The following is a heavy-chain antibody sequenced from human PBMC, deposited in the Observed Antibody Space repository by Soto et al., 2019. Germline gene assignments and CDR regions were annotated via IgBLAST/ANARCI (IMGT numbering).Heavy chain of an antibody. V-gene: IGHV3-7*01. D-gene: IGHD2-2*01. CDR1: GFTFSSFW. Sequence: PGGSLRLSCAASGFTFSSFWMSWVRQAPGKGLEWVANIKQDGSEKYYVDSVKGRFTISRDNAKNSLYLQVNSLRAEDTAVYYCARASPGLGYCSSTSCPTGYYYGMDVWGQGTTVTVSS. CDR3: ARASPGLGYCSSTSCPTGYYYGMDV. J-gene: IGHJ6*02. CDR2: IKQDGSEK.